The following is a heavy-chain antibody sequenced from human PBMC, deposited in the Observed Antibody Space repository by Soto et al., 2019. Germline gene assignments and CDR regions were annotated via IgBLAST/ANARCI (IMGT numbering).Heavy chain of an antibody. Sequence: PSETLSLTCTVSGGPISSSTYYWGWIRQPPGKGLEWIGSIYYSGSTYYTPSLNSRVTISVDTSKNQFSPKLSSVTAADPSVYFCATGQVSHAFDLRGQWTMV. CDR2: IYYSGST. J-gene: IGHJ3*01. V-gene: IGHV4-39*01. CDR3: ATGQVSHAFDL. CDR1: GGPISSSTYY. D-gene: IGHD2-21*01.